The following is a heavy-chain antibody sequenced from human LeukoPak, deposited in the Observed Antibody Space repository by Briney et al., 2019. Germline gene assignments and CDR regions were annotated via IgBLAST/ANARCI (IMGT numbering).Heavy chain of an antibody. J-gene: IGHJ4*01. V-gene: IGHV4-34*01. D-gene: IGHD3-10*01. Sequence: SETLSLTCAVYGGSLSGYYWSWIRQPPGKGLEWIGEINHSGSTNYNPSLKSRVTISVDTSKNQFSLKLSSVTAADTAVYYCARHPLLRGALFNYWGQGILVTVSS. CDR2: INHSGST. CDR3: ARHPLLRGALFNY. CDR1: GGSLSGYY.